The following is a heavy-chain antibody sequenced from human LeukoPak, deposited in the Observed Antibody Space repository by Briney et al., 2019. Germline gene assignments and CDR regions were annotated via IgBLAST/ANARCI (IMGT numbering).Heavy chain of an antibody. D-gene: IGHD1-26*01. J-gene: IGHJ3*02. CDR3: ARASENSGSYYFAFDI. Sequence: PGGSLRLSCAASGFTFSSYAMHWVCQPPGKGLEWVAVISYDGSNKYYADSVKGRFTISRDNAKNSLYLQMNSLRAEDTALYHCARASENSGSYYFAFDIWGQGTMVTVSS. CDR1: GFTFSSYA. CDR2: ISYDGSNK. V-gene: IGHV3-30-3*01.